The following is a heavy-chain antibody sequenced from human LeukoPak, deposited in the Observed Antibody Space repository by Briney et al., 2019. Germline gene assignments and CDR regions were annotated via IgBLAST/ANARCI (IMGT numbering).Heavy chain of an antibody. CDR3: ARDSSSFPNYFDF. CDR2: LYSSGIT. Sequence: GGSLRLSCAASGFTVSITYMSWVRQAPGQGLEWVSLLYSSGITFYAESVQGRFTISRDNSKNTLYLQMNSLRAEDTAIYYCARDSSSFPNYFDFWGQGTLVTVSS. D-gene: IGHD3-3*02. CDR1: GFTVSITY. V-gene: IGHV3-53*01. J-gene: IGHJ4*02.